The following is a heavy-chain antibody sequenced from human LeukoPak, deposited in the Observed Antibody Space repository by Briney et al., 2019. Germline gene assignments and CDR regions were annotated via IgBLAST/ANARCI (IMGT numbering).Heavy chain of an antibody. D-gene: IGHD3-3*01. CDR2: IADNGAT. CDR3: AKVGVELHYYYYMDV. Sequence: GGSLRLSCAASGFSFSSYAMTWVRQAPGKGLMWVSGIADNGATYYADSVKGRFIISRDNSKNMMFLQMDSLRGEDTALYYCAKVGVELHYYYYMDVWGRGTTVTVSS. V-gene: IGHV3-23*01. CDR1: GFSFSSYA. J-gene: IGHJ6*03.